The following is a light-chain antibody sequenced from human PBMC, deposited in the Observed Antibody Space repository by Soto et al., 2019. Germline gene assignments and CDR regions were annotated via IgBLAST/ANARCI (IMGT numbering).Light chain of an antibody. CDR1: QAISGY. V-gene: IGKV1-12*01. CDR2: GAF. CDR3: QQAKTYPRT. Sequence: DIQMTQSPSSVSASVGDRVTITCRTSQAISGYLLWFQQKPGKAPKLLISGAFALQRGVPSRFSGSGSGTVFTLTISTLQLGDFATYYCQQAKTYPRTFGPGTRVDI. J-gene: IGKJ3*01.